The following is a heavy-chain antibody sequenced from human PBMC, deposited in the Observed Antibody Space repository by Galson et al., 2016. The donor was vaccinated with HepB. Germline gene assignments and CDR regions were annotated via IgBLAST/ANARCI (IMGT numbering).Heavy chain of an antibody. CDR2: ISGGSSYK. V-gene: IGHV3-21*01. CDR1: GFTFTRYT. J-gene: IGHJ3*02. CDR3: ARTPGYSGTWYDAFDI. Sequence: SLRLSCAASGFTFTRYTMNWVRQSPGKGLEWVSSISGGSSYKYYADSVKGRFPISRDNSKNSLYLQMNSLRAEDTAIYFCARTPGYSGTWYDAFDIWGPGTIVTVSS. D-gene: IGHD6-13*01.